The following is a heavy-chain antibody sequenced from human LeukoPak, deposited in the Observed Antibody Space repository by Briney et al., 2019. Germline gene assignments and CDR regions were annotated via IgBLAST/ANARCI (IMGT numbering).Heavy chain of an antibody. CDR3: AKMAGYNSRFDY. CDR1: GFTFIDYA. V-gene: IGHV3-23*01. D-gene: IGHD5-18*01. Sequence: GGSLRLSCVASGFTFIDYAVSWVRQAPGKGLEWASTIFGYGGSTYYADSVEDRFTISRDNAKNTVYLQLNSLRAEDTAVYYCAKMAGYNSRFDYWGQGTLVTVSS. CDR2: IFGYGGST. J-gene: IGHJ4*02.